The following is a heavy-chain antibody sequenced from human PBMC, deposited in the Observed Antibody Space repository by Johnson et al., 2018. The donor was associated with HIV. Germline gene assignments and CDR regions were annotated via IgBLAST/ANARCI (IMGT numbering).Heavy chain of an antibody. D-gene: IGHD6-6*01. CDR2: ISYDGSNK. J-gene: IGHJ3*02. V-gene: IGHV3-30*04. Sequence: QVQLVESGGGVVQPGRSLRLSCAASGFTFSSYAMHWVRQAPGKGLEWVAVISYDGSNKYYADSVKGRFTISRDNSKNTLYLQMNSLRSEDTAVYYCSRDITAARPSAFDIWGPVTMVTVSS. CDR3: SRDITAARPSAFDI. CDR1: GFTFSSYA.